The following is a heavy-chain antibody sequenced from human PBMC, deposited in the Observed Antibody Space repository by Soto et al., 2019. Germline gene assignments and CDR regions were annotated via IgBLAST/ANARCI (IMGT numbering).Heavy chain of an antibody. J-gene: IGHJ4*02. CDR3: ARGGSGSYYFDY. Sequence: GGSLRLSCAASGFTFSSYAMHWVRQAPGKGLEYVSAISSNGGSTYYANTVKDRFTISRDNSKNTLYLQIGSLRAEDMAVYYCARGGSGSYYFDYWGQGTLVTVSS. CDR1: GFTFSSYA. CDR2: ISSNGGST. D-gene: IGHD3-10*01. V-gene: IGHV3-64*01.